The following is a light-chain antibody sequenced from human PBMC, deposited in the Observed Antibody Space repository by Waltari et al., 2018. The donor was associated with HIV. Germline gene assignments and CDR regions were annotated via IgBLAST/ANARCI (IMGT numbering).Light chain of an antibody. CDR2: ANT. CDR1: SSNIGAAYD. CDR3: QSYVSSVNVV. J-gene: IGLJ3*02. V-gene: IGLV1-40*01. Sequence: QSVLTQPPPVSGAPGQTVTIPCTGSSSNIGAAYDVHRYQQVPGTAPKLLIYANTNRPSGVPDRFSGSKSGTSASLAISGLQTEDEADYYCQSYVSSVNVVFGGGTRVTVL.